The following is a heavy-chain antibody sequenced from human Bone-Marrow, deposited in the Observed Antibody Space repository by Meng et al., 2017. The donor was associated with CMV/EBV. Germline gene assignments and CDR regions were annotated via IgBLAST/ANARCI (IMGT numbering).Heavy chain of an antibody. CDR2: IRYDGSNK. CDR3: AILRGGYGGNLDAFDI. J-gene: IGHJ3*02. V-gene: IGHV3-30*02. D-gene: IGHD4-23*01. Sequence: GESLKISCAASGFTFSSYGMHWVRQAPGKGLEWVAFIRYDGSNKYYADSVKGRFTISRDNSKNTLYLQMNSLRAEDTAVYYCAILRGGYGGNLDAFDIWGQGTTVTVSS. CDR1: GFTFSSYG.